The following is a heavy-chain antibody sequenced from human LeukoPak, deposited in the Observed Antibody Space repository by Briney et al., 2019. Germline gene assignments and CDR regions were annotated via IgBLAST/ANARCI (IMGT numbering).Heavy chain of an antibody. J-gene: IGHJ4*02. CDR2: INGDGSNS. CDR3: ARTSPTSHFDF. V-gene: IGHV3-74*01. Sequence: GGSLRLSCVASGFTLITYWMHWVRQAQGKGLVWVSRINGDGSNSNYADSVKGRFTISRDNARNTLYLQMNGLRAEDTALYYCARTSPTSHFDFWGQGTLVTVSS. CDR1: GFTLITYW. D-gene: IGHD3-16*01.